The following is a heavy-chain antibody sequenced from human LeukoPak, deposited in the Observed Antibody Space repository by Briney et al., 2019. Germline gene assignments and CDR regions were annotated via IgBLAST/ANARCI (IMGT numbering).Heavy chain of an antibody. Sequence: PGGSLRLSCVVSGLTFGHYAMHWVRQAPGKGLEWVAVISYDGSNKYYADSVKGRFTISRDNSKNTLYLQMNSLRAEDTAVYYCARDSVGAKSFGYWGQGTLVTVSS. D-gene: IGHD1-26*01. J-gene: IGHJ4*02. CDR1: GLTFGHYA. CDR2: ISYDGSNK. V-gene: IGHV3-30*19. CDR3: ARDSVGAKSFGY.